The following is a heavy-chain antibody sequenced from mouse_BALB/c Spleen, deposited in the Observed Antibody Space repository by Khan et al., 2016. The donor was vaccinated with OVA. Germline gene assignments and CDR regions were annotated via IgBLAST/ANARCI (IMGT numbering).Heavy chain of an antibody. J-gene: IGHJ4*01. V-gene: IGHV3-2*02. CDR3: ARDGSRYNYAMDY. CDR1: GYSITSDYA. D-gene: IGHD2-3*01. Sequence: EVKLLESGPGLVKPSQSLSLTCTVTGYSITSDYAWNWIRQFPGNKLEWMGYISYSGSTSYNPSLKSRISITRDTSKNQFFLQFNSVTTEDTATYYCARDGSRYNYAMDYWGQGTAVTVSS. CDR2: ISYSGST.